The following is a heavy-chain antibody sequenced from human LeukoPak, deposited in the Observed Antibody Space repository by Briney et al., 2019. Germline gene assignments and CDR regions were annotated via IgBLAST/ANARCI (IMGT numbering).Heavy chain of an antibody. V-gene: IGHV4-59*01. CDR1: GGSISSYY. CDR2: IYYSGST. Sequence: SETLSLTCTVSGGSISSYYWSWIRQPPGKGLEWIGYIYYSGSTIYNPSLKSRVTISVDTSKNQFSLKLSSVTAADTAVYYCARGESIVGATVSFDYWGQGTLVTVSS. CDR3: ARGESIVGATVSFDY. J-gene: IGHJ4*02. D-gene: IGHD1-26*01.